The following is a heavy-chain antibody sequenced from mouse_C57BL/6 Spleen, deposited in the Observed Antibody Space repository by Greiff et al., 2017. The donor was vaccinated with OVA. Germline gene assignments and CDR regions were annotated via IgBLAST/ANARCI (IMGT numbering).Heavy chain of an antibody. V-gene: IGHV3-6*01. CDR1: GYSITSGYY. CDR2: ISYDGSN. J-gene: IGHJ4*01. Sequence: EVQLQESGPGLVKPSQSLSLTCSVTGYSITSGYYWNWIRQFPGNKLEWMGYISYDGSNNYNPSLKNRISITRDTSKNQFFLKLNSVTTEETATYYCAREPITTVVARDAMDYWGQGTSVTVSS. D-gene: IGHD1-1*01. CDR3: AREPITTVVARDAMDY.